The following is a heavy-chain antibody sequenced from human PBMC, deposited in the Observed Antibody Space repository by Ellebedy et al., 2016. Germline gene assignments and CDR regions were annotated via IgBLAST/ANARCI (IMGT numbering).Heavy chain of an antibody. CDR3: ARNIPFDH. V-gene: IGHV3-23*01. J-gene: IGHJ4*02. CDR1: GFTFRSYA. Sequence: GGSLRLXXEASGFTFRSYAMSWVRQAPGKGLEWVSTVSGSGNRTYQADSVKGRFSVSRDNSKNTLSLQINSLSVEDSALYFCARNIPFDHWGQGALVVVSS. D-gene: IGHD2/OR15-2a*01. CDR2: VSGSGNRT.